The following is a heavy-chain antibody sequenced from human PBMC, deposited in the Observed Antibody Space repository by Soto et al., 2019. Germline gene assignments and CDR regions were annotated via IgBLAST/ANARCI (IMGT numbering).Heavy chain of an antibody. V-gene: IGHV3-23*01. CDR1: GSIFSSYA. CDR2: ISGTGVNT. J-gene: IGHJ5*02. Sequence: GGSLRLSCEASGSIFSSYAITWVRQAPGKGLEWVSTISGTGVNTYYADSVKGRFTVSRDNSKNTVWLQMNSLRAADSSVYYCAKDSVHNLYRTSSLEDCFGPWGQGTLVTVSS. CDR3: AKDSVHNLYRTSSLEDCFGP. D-gene: IGHD6-6*01.